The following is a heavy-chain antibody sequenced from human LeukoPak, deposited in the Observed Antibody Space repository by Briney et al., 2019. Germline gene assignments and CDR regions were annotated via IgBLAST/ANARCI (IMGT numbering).Heavy chain of an antibody. CDR2: IIPIFGTA. Sequence: GASVKVSCKASGGTFSSYAISWVRQAPGQGLEWMGGIIPIFGTANYAQKFQGRVTITADESTSTAYMELGSLRSEDTAVYYCARAPYYYDSSGYFDYWGQGTLVTVSS. J-gene: IGHJ4*02. CDR1: GGTFSSYA. D-gene: IGHD3-22*01. CDR3: ARAPYYYDSSGYFDY. V-gene: IGHV1-69*13.